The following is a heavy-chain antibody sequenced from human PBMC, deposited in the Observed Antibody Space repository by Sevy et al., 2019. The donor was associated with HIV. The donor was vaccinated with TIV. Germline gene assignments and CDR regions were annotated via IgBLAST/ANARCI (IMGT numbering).Heavy chain of an antibody. J-gene: IGHJ5*02. D-gene: IGHD1-26*01. CDR1: GGSISSSGYY. Sequence: SETLSLTYTVSGGSISSSGYYWGWIRQTPGKGLEWIGSIYYSGSTYYNPSLKSRVTISVHTSKNQFSLKLSSVTASDTAVYYCARRRAGWELGGNWFDPWGQGTLVTVSS. V-gene: IGHV4-39*01. CDR2: IYYSGST. CDR3: ARRRAGWELGGNWFDP.